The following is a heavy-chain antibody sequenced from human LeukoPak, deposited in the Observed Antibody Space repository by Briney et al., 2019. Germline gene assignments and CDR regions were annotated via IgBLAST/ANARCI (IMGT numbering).Heavy chain of an antibody. V-gene: IGHV1-69*05. D-gene: IGHD1-26*01. CDR1: GGTFSSYA. CDR3: ARAGIVGATKAFYI. J-gene: IGHJ3*02. Sequence: LVKVSCKASGGTFSSYAISWVRQAPGQGLEWMGGIIPIFGTANYAQKFQGRVTITTDESTSTAYMELSSLRSEDTAVYYCARAGIVGATKAFYIWGQGTMVTVPS. CDR2: IIPIFGTA.